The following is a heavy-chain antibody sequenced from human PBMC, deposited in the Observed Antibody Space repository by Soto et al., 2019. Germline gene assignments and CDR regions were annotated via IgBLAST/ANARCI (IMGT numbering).Heavy chain of an antibody. CDR3: ARAVAVPADFDY. V-gene: IGHV1-3*01. Sequence: ASVKVSCKASGYTFTGYAMHWVRQAPGQRLEWMGWINAGNGNTKYSQKFQGRVTITRDTSASAAYMELSSLSSEDTAVYYCARAVAVPADFDYWGLGTLVTVSS. CDR2: INAGNGNT. D-gene: IGHD6-19*01. CDR1: GYTFTGYA. J-gene: IGHJ4*02.